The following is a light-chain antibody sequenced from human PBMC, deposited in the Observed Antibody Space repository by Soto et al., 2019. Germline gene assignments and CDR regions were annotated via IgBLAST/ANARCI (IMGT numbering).Light chain of an antibody. CDR3: QQYYSSPYP. V-gene: IGKV4-1*01. CDR1: RSVFYSSNNKDY. CDR2: WAS. J-gene: IGKJ2*01. Sequence: DIVLTQSPDSLAVSLGERATINCKSSRSVFYSSNNKDYLAWYQQKPGQPPNLLIYWASTRESGVPDRFSGSGSATDFTLTISSLQAEDVAVYYCQQYYSSPYPFGQGTKLEIK.